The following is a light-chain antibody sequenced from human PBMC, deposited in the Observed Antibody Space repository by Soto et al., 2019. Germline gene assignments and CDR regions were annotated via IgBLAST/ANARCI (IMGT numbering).Light chain of an antibody. CDR1: QTISSW. V-gene: IGKV1-5*03. CDR2: KAS. Sequence: DIQMTQSPSTLSGSVGDRVTITCRASQTISSWLAWYQQKPGKAPKLLIYKASTLKSGVPSRFSGSGSGTEFTLTIRRQQPDDFSTYYCQHYNSYSEAFGQGTKVEL. J-gene: IGKJ1*01. CDR3: QHYNSYSEA.